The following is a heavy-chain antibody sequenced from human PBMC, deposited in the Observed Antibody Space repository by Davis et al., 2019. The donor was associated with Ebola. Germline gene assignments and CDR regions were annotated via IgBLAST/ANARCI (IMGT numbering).Heavy chain of an antibody. CDR2: IYYSGST. V-gene: IGHV4-61*01. CDR3: ATYSSGWWGAFDI. Sequence: SETLSLTCTVSGGSISSSSYYWSWIRQPPGKGLEWIGYIYYSGSTNSNPSLKSRVTISVDTSKNQFSLKLSSVTAADTAVYYCATYSSGWWGAFDIWGQGTMVTVSS. CDR1: GGSISSSSYY. D-gene: IGHD6-19*01. J-gene: IGHJ3*02.